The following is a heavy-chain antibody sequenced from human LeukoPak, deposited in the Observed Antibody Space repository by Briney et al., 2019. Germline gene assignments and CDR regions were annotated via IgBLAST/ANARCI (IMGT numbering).Heavy chain of an antibody. J-gene: IGHJ4*02. CDR3: ARSDDFDY. Sequence: GGSLRLSCAASGITFSDYNMNWVRQAPGKGLEWVSYISSSSSTIYYADSVKGRFTISRDNAEDSLYLQMNSLRAEDTAIYYCARSDDFDYWRQGTLVTVST. V-gene: IGHV3-48*04. CDR2: ISSSSSTI. CDR1: GITFSDYN.